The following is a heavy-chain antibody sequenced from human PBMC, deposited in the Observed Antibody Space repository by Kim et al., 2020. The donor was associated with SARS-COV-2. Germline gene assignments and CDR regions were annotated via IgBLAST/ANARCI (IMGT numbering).Heavy chain of an antibody. D-gene: IGHD6-19*01. Sequence: ASVKVSCKASGYTFTSFHISWVRQATGQGLEWMGWMNPNSGDTGYAQNFQGRITMTRITSMTTAYMELTSLRSEDTAVYYCARGRSGFDYWGQGTLVTVSS. CDR3: ARGRSGFDY. J-gene: IGHJ4*02. CDR1: GYTFTSFH. CDR2: MNPNSGDT. V-gene: IGHV1-8*01.